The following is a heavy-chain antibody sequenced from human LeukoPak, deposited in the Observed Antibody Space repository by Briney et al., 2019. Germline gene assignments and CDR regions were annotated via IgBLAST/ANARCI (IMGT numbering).Heavy chain of an antibody. CDR3: AREKQLGGTPFDY. D-gene: IGHD1-26*01. J-gene: IGHJ4*02. V-gene: IGHV3-21*01. Sequence: GGSLRLSCAASGFTFSSYSMNWVRQAPGKGLEWVSSISSSSSYIYYADSVKGRFTISRDNAKNSLYLQMNSLRDEDTAVYYCAREKQLGGTPFDYWGQGSLVTVSS. CDR2: ISSSSSYI. CDR1: GFTFSSYS.